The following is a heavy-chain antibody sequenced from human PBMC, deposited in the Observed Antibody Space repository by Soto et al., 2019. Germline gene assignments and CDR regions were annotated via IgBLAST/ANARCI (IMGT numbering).Heavy chain of an antibody. CDR2: LYSGGNT. D-gene: IGHD3-10*01. Sequence: GGSLRLSCAVSGFTVSSNYMSWVRQAPGQGLEWVSSLYSGGNTYYADSVKGRFILSRDNSRNTLYFEMNGLRAEDTAVYYCARDQRDGNSWPSSDYHYGMDVWGQGTTVTVYS. V-gene: IGHV3-53*01. J-gene: IGHJ6*02. CDR3: ARDQRDGNSWPSSDYHYGMDV. CDR1: GFTVSSNY.